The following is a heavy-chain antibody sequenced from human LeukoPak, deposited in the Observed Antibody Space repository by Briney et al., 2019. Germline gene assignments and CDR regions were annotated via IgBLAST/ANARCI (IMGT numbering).Heavy chain of an antibody. CDR2: INPNGGST. D-gene: IGHD3-3*01. CDR3: ARAPFLNLWSGYSFDY. V-gene: IGHV1-46*01. Sequence: ASVKVSCKASGDIFTNYYFHWVRQAPGLGLEWMGIINPNGGSTNYAQKFQGRVTMTRDTSTSTVYMELSSLRSDDTATYYCARAPFLNLWSGYSFDYWGQGTLVAVSS. J-gene: IGHJ4*02. CDR1: GDIFTNYY.